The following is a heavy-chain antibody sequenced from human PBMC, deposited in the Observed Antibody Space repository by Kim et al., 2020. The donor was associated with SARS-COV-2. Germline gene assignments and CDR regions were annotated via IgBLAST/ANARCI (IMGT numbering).Heavy chain of an antibody. CDR3: ARGAAAIVGAIFASDFDY. CDR1: GYTFTSYA. CDR2: INAGNGNT. J-gene: IGHJ4*02. Sequence: ASVKVSCKASGYTFTSYAMHWVRQAPGQRLEWMGWINAGNGNTKYSQKFQGRVTITRDTSASTAYMELSSLRSEDTAVYYCARGAAAIVGAIFASDFDYWGQGTLVTVSS. D-gene: IGHD1-26*01. V-gene: IGHV1-3*01.